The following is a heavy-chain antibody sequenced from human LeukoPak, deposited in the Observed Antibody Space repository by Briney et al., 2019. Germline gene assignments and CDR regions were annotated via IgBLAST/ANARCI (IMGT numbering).Heavy chain of an antibody. V-gene: IGHV3-23*01. CDR2: ISGSGGST. J-gene: IGHJ3*02. CDR3: AKGRIQLWTYGAFDI. Sequence: PGGSLRLSCAASGFAFSGYAMSWVRQAPGKGLEWVSAISGSGGSTYYADSVKGRFTISRDNSKNTLYLQMNSLRAEDTAVYYCAKGRIQLWTYGAFDIWGQGTMVTVSS. CDR1: GFAFSGYA. D-gene: IGHD5-18*01.